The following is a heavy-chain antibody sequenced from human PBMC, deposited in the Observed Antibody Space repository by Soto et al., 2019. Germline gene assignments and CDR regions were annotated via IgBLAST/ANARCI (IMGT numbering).Heavy chain of an antibody. V-gene: IGHV3-74*01. Sequence: DVQLVESGGGLVQPGGSLRLSCAASGFTFSNSWMHWVRQVSGKGQEWVSRINADGTSTSYADSVKGRFTISRDNAKNTLYLHVNSLRAEDTAVYYCVKVLARGVGVPRFYFDSWGQGALVTVSS. CDR1: GFTFSNSW. CDR3: VKVLARGVGVPRFYFDS. D-gene: IGHD2-2*01. CDR2: INADGTST. J-gene: IGHJ4*02.